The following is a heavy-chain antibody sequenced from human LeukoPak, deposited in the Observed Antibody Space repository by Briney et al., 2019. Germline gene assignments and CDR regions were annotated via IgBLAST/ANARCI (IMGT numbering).Heavy chain of an antibody. CDR1: GFTFSDYY. J-gene: IGHJ6*03. Sequence: GGSLRLSCSASGFTFSDYYMSWIRQAPGKGLEWVSYISSSGSTIYYADSVKGRFTISRDNAKNSLYLQMNSLRAEDTAVYYGARGLDHHYYFYYMDVWGKGTTVIVSS. CDR3: ARGLDHHYYFYYMDV. D-gene: IGHD1-1*01. V-gene: IGHV3-11*04. CDR2: ISSSGSTI.